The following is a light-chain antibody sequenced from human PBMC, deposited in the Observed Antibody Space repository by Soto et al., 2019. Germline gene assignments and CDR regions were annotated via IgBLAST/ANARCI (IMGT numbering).Light chain of an antibody. V-gene: IGLV2-14*01. CDR3: SSYARSSSVL. CDR2: EVR. Sequence: QSALTQPASVSGSPGQAITSSCTGTISDVGYYNYVSWYQQHPGKAPKVMIYEVRNRPSGAASRFSGSKAGNTAFLTISGIQPEDEADYYCSSYARSSSVLFGGGTKLAVL. CDR1: ISDVGYYNY. J-gene: IGLJ2*01.